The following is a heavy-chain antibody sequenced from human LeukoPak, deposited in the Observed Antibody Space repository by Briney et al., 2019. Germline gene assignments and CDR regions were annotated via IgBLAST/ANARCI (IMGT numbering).Heavy chain of an antibody. D-gene: IGHD3-10*02. J-gene: IGHJ4*02. CDR1: GYSFSAYT. CDR3: ARVANYYDRYFDY. CDR2: IIPIFGTA. Sequence: GASVKVSCKASGYSFSAYTVSWVRQAPGQGLEWMGGIIPIFGTANYAQKFQGRVTITADESTSTAYMELSSLRSEDTAVYYCARVANYYDRYFDYWGQGTLVTVSS. V-gene: IGHV1-69*13.